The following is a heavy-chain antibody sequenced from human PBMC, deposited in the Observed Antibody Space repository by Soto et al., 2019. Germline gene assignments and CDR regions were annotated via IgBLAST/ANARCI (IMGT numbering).Heavy chain of an antibody. CDR1: GYTFTSYY. J-gene: IGHJ6*03. CDR3: ARGGGYCTNGVCYTYYYYYMDV. Sequence: QVQLVQSGAEVKKPGASVKVSCKASGYTFTSYYMHWVRQAPGQGLEWMGIINPSGGSTSYAQKFQGGVTMIRDTSTSTVYMELSSLRSEDTAVYYCARGGGYCTNGVCYTYYYYYMDVWGKGTTVTVSS. V-gene: IGHV1-46*03. CDR2: INPSGGST. D-gene: IGHD2-8*01.